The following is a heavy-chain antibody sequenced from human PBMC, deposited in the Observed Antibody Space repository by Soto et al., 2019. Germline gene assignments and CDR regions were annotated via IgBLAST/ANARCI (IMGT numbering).Heavy chain of an antibody. V-gene: IGHV4-59*01. CDR1: GDSISYYY. Sequence: LSETLSLTCTVSGDSISYYYWSWIRQPPGKGLEWIGYVYYDGSTNYNPSLESRVTMSIDTSKNQFSLKLSSVIAADTAVYYCVSYDRQSGRYALDYWGQGTLVTVSS. J-gene: IGHJ4*02. CDR2: VYYDGST. CDR3: VSYDRQSGRYALDY. D-gene: IGHD3-10*01.